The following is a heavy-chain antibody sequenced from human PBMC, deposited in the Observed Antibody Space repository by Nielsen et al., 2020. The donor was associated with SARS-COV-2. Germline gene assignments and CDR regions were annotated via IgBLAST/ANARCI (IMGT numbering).Heavy chain of an antibody. V-gene: IGHV4-34*01. D-gene: IGHD6-13*01. CDR1: SGSFSGYY. CDR2: INDSGSS. J-gene: IGHJ4*02. Sequence: SETLSLTCAVYSGSFSGYYWSWIRQPPGKGLEWIGEINDSGSSNYNPPLKSRVTMSVDTSKNQFSLKLRSVTAADTAVYYCARDIAAAGTGFDYWGQGTLVTVSS. CDR3: ARDIAAAGTGFDY.